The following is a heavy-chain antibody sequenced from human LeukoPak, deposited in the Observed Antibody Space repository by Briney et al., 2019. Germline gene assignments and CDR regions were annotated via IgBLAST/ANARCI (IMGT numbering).Heavy chain of an antibody. CDR1: GFTFGDYA. D-gene: IGHD2-2*01. CDR2: IRSKAYGGTT. V-gene: IGHV3-49*03. J-gene: IGHJ3*02. CDR3: YTGVVPAAIPDAFDI. Sequence: GGSLRLSCTASGFTFGDYAMSWFRQAPGKGLEWVGFIRSKAYGGTTEYAASVKGRFTISRDDSKSIAYLQMNSLKTEDTAVSYCYTGVVPAAIPDAFDIWGQGTMVTVSS.